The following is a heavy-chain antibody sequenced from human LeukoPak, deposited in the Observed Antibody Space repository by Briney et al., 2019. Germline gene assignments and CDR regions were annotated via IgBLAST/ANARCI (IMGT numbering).Heavy chain of an antibody. D-gene: IGHD3-22*01. CDR3: ATPTGGYSDLYFHY. J-gene: IGHJ4*02. CDR1: GYTFTAYG. CDR2: ISGYNGDT. V-gene: IGHV1-18*01. Sequence: GASVKVSCKASGYTFTAYGISWVRQAPGQGLEWMGWISGYNGDTKYAQRFEGRVTMTTDTSTTTAFMDLRSLRSDDTAVYFCATPTGGYSDLYFHYWGQGTLVSVSS.